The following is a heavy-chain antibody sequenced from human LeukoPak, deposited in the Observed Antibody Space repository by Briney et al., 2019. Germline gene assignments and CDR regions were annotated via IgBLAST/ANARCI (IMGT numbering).Heavy chain of an antibody. Sequence: SGTLSLTCTVSGDSVNSGNYYLSWIRQPPGKGLDWITYISPSGTTKYNPSLKSRVTTSVDTSRTQFSLRLSSVTAADTAVYYCARGQDDRSGTFDYWGQGILVTVSS. CDR2: ISPSGTT. V-gene: IGHV4-61*01. D-gene: IGHD3-22*01. CDR3: ARGQDDRSGTFDY. CDR1: GDSVNSGNYY. J-gene: IGHJ4*02.